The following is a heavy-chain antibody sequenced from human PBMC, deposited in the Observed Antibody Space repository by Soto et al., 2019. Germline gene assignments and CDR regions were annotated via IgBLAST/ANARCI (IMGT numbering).Heavy chain of an antibody. CDR1: GFTFNTFW. Sequence: LRLSCAASGFTFNTFWMSWVRQSPGKGLEWVANIKHDGSETYYVDSVKGRFTISRDNAKNSLFLQMNTLRTEDTAVYYCARDFATHCSGSTCYPYAYWGQGALVTVSS. J-gene: IGHJ4*02. CDR2: IKHDGSET. CDR3: ARDFATHCSGSTCYPYAY. V-gene: IGHV3-7*03. D-gene: IGHD2-15*01.